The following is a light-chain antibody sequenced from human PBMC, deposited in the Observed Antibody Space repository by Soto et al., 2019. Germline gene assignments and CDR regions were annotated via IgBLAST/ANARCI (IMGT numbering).Light chain of an antibody. CDR1: QSVTSSY. CDR2: GAS. V-gene: IGKV3-20*01. Sequence: EIVLTQSPGTLSLSPGDRATLSCRASQSVTSSYLAWYQQKPGQAPRLLIYGASSRATGIPDRFSGSGSGTDFTLTISRLEPEDFAVYYCHQYGSSQFTFGPGTKVDIK. J-gene: IGKJ3*01. CDR3: HQYGSSQFT.